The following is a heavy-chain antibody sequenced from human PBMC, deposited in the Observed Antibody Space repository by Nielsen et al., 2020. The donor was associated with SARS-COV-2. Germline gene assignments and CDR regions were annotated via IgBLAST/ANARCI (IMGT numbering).Heavy chain of an antibody. CDR3: ARDPWWELPDF. Sequence: ASVKVSCKASGYTFTNYGITWVRQAPGQGLEILGWISASSGNTNYAPKLLGRVTMTTDTSTSTAYIELRSLTYADTAVYYCARDPWWELPDFWGQGTLVTVSS. CDR1: GYTFTNYG. V-gene: IGHV1-18*01. D-gene: IGHD1-26*01. CDR2: ISASSGNT. J-gene: IGHJ4*02.